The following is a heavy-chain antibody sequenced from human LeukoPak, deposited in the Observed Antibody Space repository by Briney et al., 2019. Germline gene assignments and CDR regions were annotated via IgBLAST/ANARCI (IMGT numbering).Heavy chain of an antibody. V-gene: IGHV1-18*01. D-gene: IGHD6-19*01. CDR1: GYTFTSYG. CDR3: ARDSGSGWSYYYYGMDV. J-gene: IGHJ6*02. Sequence: ASVKVSCKASGYTFTSYGISWVRQAPGQGLEWMGWISAYNGNTNYAQKLQGRVTMTTDTSTSTAYMELRSLRPDDTAVYYCARDSGSGWSYYYYGMDVWGQGTTVTVSS. CDR2: ISAYNGNT.